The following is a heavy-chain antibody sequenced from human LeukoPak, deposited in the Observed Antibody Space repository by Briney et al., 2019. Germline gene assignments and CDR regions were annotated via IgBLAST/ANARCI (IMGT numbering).Heavy chain of an antibody. D-gene: IGHD2-2*01. V-gene: IGHV3-7*01. J-gene: IGHJ4*02. CDR3: AREGGRYCSSTSCYYFDY. CDR2: IKQDGSEK. CDR1: GFTFSSYW. Sequence: PGGSLRLSCAASGFTFSSYWMSWVRQAPGKGLEWVANIKQDGSEKYYVDSVKGRFTISRDNAKNSLFLQMNSLRAEDTAVYYCAREGGRYCSSTSCYYFDYWGQGTLVTVSS.